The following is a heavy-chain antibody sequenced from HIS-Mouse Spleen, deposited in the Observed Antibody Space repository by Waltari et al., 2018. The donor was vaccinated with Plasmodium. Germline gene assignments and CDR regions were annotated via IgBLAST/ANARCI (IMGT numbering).Heavy chain of an antibody. CDR1: GWSFSGYY. J-gene: IGHJ2*01. Sequence: QVQLQQWGAGLLKPSETLSLTCAVYGWSFSGYYWSWNRPPPGKGLAWYGESNHSGSTNYNPSLKSRVTISVDTSKNQFSLKLSSVTAADTAVYYCARGLRGHYWYFDLWGRGTLVTVSS. CDR3: ARGLRGHYWYFDL. CDR2: SNHSGST. V-gene: IGHV4-34*01. D-gene: IGHD3-10*01.